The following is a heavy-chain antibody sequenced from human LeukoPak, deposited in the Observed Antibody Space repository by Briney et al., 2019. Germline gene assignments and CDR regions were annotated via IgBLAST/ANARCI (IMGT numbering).Heavy chain of an antibody. V-gene: IGHV3-30*02. CDR2: IRYDGSNK. J-gene: IGHJ4*02. Sequence: GGSLRLSCEASGFTFSSYGMYWVRQAPGKGLEWVAFIRYDGSNKYYADSAKGRFTLSRDNSKNTLYLQMNSLRAEDTAVYYCAKDDEMATITGGVDYWGQGTLVTVSS. CDR1: GFTFSSYG. D-gene: IGHD5-24*01. CDR3: AKDDEMATITGGVDY.